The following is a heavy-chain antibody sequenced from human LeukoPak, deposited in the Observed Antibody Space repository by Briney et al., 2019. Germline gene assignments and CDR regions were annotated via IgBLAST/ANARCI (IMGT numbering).Heavy chain of an antibody. J-gene: IGHJ4*02. CDR2: IIPIFGTA. V-gene: IGHV1-69*05. D-gene: IGHD5-24*01. Sequence: SVKVSCKASGGTFSSYAISWVRQAPGQGLEWMGGIIPIFGTANYAQKFQGRVTITTDESTSTAYMELSSLRSEDTAVYYCAREGDGYSMPDYRGQGTLVTVSS. CDR3: AREGDGYSMPDY. CDR1: GGTFSSYA.